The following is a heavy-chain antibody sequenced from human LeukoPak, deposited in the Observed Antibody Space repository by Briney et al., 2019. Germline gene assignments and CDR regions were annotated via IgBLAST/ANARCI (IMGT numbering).Heavy chain of an antibody. J-gene: IGHJ4*02. Sequence: GASVKVSCKASGYTFTGYYIHWVRQAPGQGLEWMGWINPHSGGTSYAQNFQGRVTMTRDTSISTACMDLSRLRSDDTAFYYCARDSNYYGSGSYYNSDYWGQGTLVTVSS. CDR1: GYTFTGYY. D-gene: IGHD3-10*01. CDR2: INPHSGGT. V-gene: IGHV1-2*02. CDR3: ARDSNYYGSGSYYNSDY.